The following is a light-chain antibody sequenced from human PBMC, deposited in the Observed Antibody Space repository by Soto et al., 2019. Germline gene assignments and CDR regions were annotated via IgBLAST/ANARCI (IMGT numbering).Light chain of an antibody. CDR3: QQYGSSRPWT. V-gene: IGKV3-20*01. CDR1: QSVSRSY. J-gene: IGKJ1*01. Sequence: EIVLTQSPGTLSLSPGERATLSCRASQSVSRSYLAWYQQKPGQAPRLLIYGASSRATGIPDRFSGSGSGTDFTLTLSRLEPEDFAVYYCQQYGSSRPWTFGQGTKVEIK. CDR2: GAS.